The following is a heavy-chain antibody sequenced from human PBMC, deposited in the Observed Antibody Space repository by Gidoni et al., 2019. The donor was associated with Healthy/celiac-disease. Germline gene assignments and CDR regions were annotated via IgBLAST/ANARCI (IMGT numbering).Heavy chain of an antibody. CDR1: GFPVSSNY. CDR3: ARDHPSGWSRLNYYYGMDV. V-gene: IGHV3-66*01. J-gene: IGHJ6*02. CDR2: IYSGGST. D-gene: IGHD6-19*01. Sequence: EVQLVESGGGLVQPGGSLRLSCAASGFPVSSNYMSWVRQAPGKGLEWVSVIYSGGSTYYADSVKGRFTISRDNSKNTLYLQMNSLRAEDTAVYYCARDHPSGWSRLNYYYGMDVWGQGTTVTVSS.